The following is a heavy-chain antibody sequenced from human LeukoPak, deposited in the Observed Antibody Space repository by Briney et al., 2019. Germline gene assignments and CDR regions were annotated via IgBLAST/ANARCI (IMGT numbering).Heavy chain of an antibody. CDR3: ARAMGAAAGIYYYYGMDV. CDR2: IIPIFGTA. CDR1: GGTFSSYA. V-gene: IGHV1-69*01. Sequence: ASVKVSCKASGGTFSSYAISWVRQAPGQGLEWMGGIIPIFGTANYAQKFQGRVTITADESTSTAYMELSSLRSEDTAVCYCARAMGAAAGIYYYYGMDVWGQGTTVTVSS. D-gene: IGHD6-13*01. J-gene: IGHJ6*02.